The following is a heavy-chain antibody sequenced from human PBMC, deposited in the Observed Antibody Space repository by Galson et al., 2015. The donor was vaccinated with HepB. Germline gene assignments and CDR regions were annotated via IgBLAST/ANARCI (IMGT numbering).Heavy chain of an antibody. CDR3: AREALQLITMIVVDGSSGMDV. Sequence: SVKVSCKASGYTFTGYYMHWVRQAPGQGLEWMGWINPNSGGTNYAQKFQGRVTMTRDTSISTAYMELSRLRSDDTAVYYCAREALQLITMIVVDGSSGMDVWGQGTTVTVSS. CDR2: INPNSGGT. D-gene: IGHD3-22*01. J-gene: IGHJ6*02. V-gene: IGHV1-2*02. CDR1: GYTFTGYY.